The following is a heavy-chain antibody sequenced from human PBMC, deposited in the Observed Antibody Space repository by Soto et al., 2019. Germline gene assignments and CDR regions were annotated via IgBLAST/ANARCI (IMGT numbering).Heavy chain of an antibody. D-gene: IGHD5-12*01. Sequence: PGGSLRLSCAASGFTFSNYYMNWVRQAPGKGLEWVSYISTTSSTIYYADSVKGRFTISRDNAKNSLYLQMNSLRDEDTGVYYSARDPFSGYDRGYFDSWGQGTLVT. CDR3: ARDPFSGYDRGYFDS. J-gene: IGHJ4*02. CDR1: GFTFSNYY. CDR2: ISTTSSTI. V-gene: IGHV3-48*02.